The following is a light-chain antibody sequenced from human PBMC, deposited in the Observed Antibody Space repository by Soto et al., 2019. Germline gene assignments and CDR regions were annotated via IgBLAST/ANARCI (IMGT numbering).Light chain of an antibody. CDR2: GAS. CDR1: QSVGSSY. J-gene: IGKJ5*01. V-gene: IGKV3-20*01. CDR3: QQHDILPIT. Sequence: EIVLTQSPGTLSLSPGESTTLSCRASQSVGSSYLAWYQHKPGQAPRLLISGASRRATGIPDRFSGAGSGTDFTLTISRLEPEDFALYYCQQHDILPITFGQGTRLEIK.